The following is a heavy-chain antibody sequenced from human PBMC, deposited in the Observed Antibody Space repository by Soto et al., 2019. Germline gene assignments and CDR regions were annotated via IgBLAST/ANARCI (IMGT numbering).Heavy chain of an antibody. D-gene: IGHD2-8*01. J-gene: IGHJ4*02. CDR3: ARDDIVLMVYAMDY. Sequence: QVQLVQSGAEVKKPGASVKVSCKASGYTFTSYAMHWVRQAPGQRLEWMGWINAGNGNTKYSQKFQGRVTITRDTSASTAYMELSSPRSEDTAVYYCARDDIVLMVYAMDYWGQGTLVTVSS. V-gene: IGHV1-3*01. CDR2: INAGNGNT. CDR1: GYTFTSYA.